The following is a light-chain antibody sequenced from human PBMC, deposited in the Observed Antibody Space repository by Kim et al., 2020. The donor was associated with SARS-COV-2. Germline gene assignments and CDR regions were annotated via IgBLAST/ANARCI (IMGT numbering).Light chain of an antibody. CDR3: HQYNKWPPGT. CDR1: QSVSSN. J-gene: IGKJ1*01. Sequence: EIVMTQSLATLSVSPGERATLSCRASQSVSSNLAWYQQKPGQGPRLLIYATSTRATGIPARFTGSGSGTEFTLTISSLQSEDFAVYYCHQYNKWPPGTFGQGTKVDIK. V-gene: IGKV3-15*01. CDR2: ATS.